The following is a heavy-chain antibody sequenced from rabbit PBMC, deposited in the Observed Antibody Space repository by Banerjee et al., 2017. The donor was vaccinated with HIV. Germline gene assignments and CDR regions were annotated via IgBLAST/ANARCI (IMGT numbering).Heavy chain of an antibody. J-gene: IGHJ4*01. V-gene: IGHV1S45*01. CDR2: IYTGDGTI. CDR3: ARDPASPSCYLNL. CDR1: GFSFSSSYD. Sequence: QQQLVESGGDLVKPEASLTLTCTASGFSFSSSYDMCWVRQAPGKWLEWIACIYTGDGTIYYASWAKGRFTITKTSSTTVTLQMTSLTAADTATYFCARDPASPSCYLNLWGPGTLVTVS. D-gene: IGHD1-1*01.